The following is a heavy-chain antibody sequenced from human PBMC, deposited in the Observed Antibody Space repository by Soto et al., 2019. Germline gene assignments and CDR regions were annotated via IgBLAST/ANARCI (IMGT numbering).Heavy chain of an antibody. J-gene: IGHJ4*02. Sequence: QVQLGQSGAEVKKPGSSVRVSCKASGDTFSFYSINWVRQAPGLGLEWMGRINPILSMSNYAQRFQGRVTMTADKSTSTAYMELSSLTSEDTAMYYCASSYGSGYRAFDYWGQGALVTVSS. D-gene: IGHD3-10*01. CDR1: GDTFSFYS. CDR2: INPILSMS. CDR3: ASSYGSGYRAFDY. V-gene: IGHV1-69*02.